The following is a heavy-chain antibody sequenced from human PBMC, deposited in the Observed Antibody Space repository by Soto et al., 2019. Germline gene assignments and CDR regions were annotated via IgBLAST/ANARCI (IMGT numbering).Heavy chain of an antibody. CDR1: GGSFSGYY. V-gene: IGHV4-34*01. Sequence: SETLSLTCAVYGGSFSGYYWSWIRQPPGKGLEWIGEINHSGSTNYNPSLKSRVTISVDTSKNQFSLKLSSVTAADTAVYYCARAPTTDYWGQGTLVTVSS. CDR2: INHSGST. CDR3: ARAPTTDY. J-gene: IGHJ4*02.